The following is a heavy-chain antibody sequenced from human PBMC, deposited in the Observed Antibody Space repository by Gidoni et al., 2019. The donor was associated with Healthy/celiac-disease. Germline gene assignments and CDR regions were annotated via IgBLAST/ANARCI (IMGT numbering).Heavy chain of an antibody. CDR2: IKPNSGGT. Sequence: QVQLVQSGADVKKPGDSVRVSCKALGYPFTGYYMHWVRQAPGQGFEWMGWIKPNSGGTNYAQKFQGRVTMIRDTSISTAYMELSRLRSDDTAVYYCARAGTGYSSGSHYWGQGTLVTVSS. J-gene: IGHJ4*02. V-gene: IGHV1-2*02. D-gene: IGHD6-19*01. CDR1: GYPFTGYY. CDR3: ARAGTGYSSGSHY.